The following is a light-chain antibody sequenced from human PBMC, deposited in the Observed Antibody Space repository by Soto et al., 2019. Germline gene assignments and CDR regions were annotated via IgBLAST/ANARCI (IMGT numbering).Light chain of an antibody. CDR2: SAT. V-gene: IGKV1-6*01. J-gene: IGKJ1*01. CDR3: LQDHDYPRT. CDR1: QDISKD. Sequence: AIQMTQSPTSLSASVGDRVIITRRASQDISKDLGWYQQKPGKAPKFLIYSATSTQSGVPSTFSGSGFGTDFTLTISSLQPEDFSTYYCLQDHDYPRTFGQGTKVEF.